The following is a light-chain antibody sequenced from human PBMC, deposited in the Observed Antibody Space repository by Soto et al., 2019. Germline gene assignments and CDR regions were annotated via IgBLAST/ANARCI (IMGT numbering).Light chain of an antibody. Sequence: DIQMSQSPSTVSAYVGYSFTITCRASQSITTWLAWYQQRPGKAPKLLIYDVSSLQSGVPSRFRGSGSGTEFTLTISSLQSEDFEVYYCQQYNNWPWTFGQGTKVDIK. J-gene: IGKJ1*01. CDR2: DVS. CDR1: QSITTW. CDR3: QQYNNWPWT. V-gene: IGKV1-5*01.